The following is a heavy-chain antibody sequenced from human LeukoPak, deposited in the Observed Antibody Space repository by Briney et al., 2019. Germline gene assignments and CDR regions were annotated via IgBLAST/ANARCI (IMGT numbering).Heavy chain of an antibody. CDR3: ARGTYYDSTAYYWFDP. D-gene: IGHD3-22*01. CDR2: IYTSGST. V-gene: IGHV4-4*07. J-gene: IGHJ5*02. Sequence: PSETLSLTCTVSGGSISLYYWSWIRQPAGKGLEWIGRIYTSGSTNYNPSLKSRVTISLDKSKNQFSLKLSSVTAADTAVYYCARGTYYDSTAYYWFDPWGQGTLVTVSS. CDR1: GGSISLYY.